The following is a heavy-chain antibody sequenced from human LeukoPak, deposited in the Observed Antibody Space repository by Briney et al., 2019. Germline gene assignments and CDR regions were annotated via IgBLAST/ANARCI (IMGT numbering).Heavy chain of an antibody. CDR3: AKEFSSSWYYYFDY. D-gene: IGHD6-13*01. Sequence: GGSLRLSCAASEFTFSSYAMSWVRQAPGKGLEWVSAISGSGGTTYYTDSVKGRFTISRDNSKNTLYLQMNSLRAEDTAVYYCAKEFSSSWYYYFDYWGQGTRVTVSS. J-gene: IGHJ4*02. CDR2: ISGSGGTT. V-gene: IGHV3-23*01. CDR1: EFTFSSYA.